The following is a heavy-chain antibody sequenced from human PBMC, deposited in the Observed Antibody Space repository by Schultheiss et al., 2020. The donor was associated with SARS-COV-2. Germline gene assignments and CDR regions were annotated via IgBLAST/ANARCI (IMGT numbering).Heavy chain of an antibody. CDR1: VFTFSPYE. V-gene: IGHV3-48*02. CDR2: ISSSADTI. D-gene: IGHD5/OR15-5a*01. Sequence: GGSLRLSCAASVFTFSPYEMNWVRQAPGKGLEWISYISSSADTIYYADSVKGRFTISRDNAKNSLYLQMNSLRDEDTAVYYCARDFQIASMGLAVDYWGQGTLVTVSS. CDR3: ARDFQIASMGLAVDY. J-gene: IGHJ4*01.